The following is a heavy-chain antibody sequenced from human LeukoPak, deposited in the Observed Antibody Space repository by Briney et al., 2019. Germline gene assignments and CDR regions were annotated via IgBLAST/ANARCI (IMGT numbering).Heavy chain of an antibody. CDR3: ARERSSSVFDY. D-gene: IGHD6-6*01. CDR2: IYYSGST. Sequence: SETLSLTCTVSGGSISSYYWSWIRQPPGKGLEWIGYIYYSGSTNYNPSLKSRVTISVDTSKNQFSLKLSSMTAADTAVYYCARERSSSVFDYWGQGTLVTVSS. CDR1: GGSISSYY. J-gene: IGHJ4*02. V-gene: IGHV4-59*01.